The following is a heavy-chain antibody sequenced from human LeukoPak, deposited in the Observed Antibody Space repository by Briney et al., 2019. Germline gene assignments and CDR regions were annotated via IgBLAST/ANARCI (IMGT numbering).Heavy chain of an antibody. D-gene: IGHD3-16*02. J-gene: IGHJ3*02. CDR2: VSGTGGST. Sequence: PGGSLRLSCEASGFTFRSYAMSWVRQAPGKGLEWVATVSGTGGSTYYADSAKGRFTISRDNSKNTLYLQMNSLRAEDTAVYYCARLSSFAFDIWGQGTMVTVSS. CDR3: ARLSSFAFDI. V-gene: IGHV3-23*01. CDR1: GFTFRSYA.